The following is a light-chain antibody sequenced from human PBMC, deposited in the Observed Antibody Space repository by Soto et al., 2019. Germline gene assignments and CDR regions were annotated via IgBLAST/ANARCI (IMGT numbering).Light chain of an antibody. CDR3: ISYTSSSTGVI. V-gene: IGLV2-14*03. CDR1: SSDVGGYNF. Sequence: QSALTQPASVSGSPGQSITISCTGTSSDVGGYNFVSWYQQHPGKAPKLMIYDVSNRPSGVSNRFSGSKSGNTASLTISGLRAEDEADYFCISYTSSSTGVIFGGGTKVTVL. CDR2: DVS. J-gene: IGLJ2*01.